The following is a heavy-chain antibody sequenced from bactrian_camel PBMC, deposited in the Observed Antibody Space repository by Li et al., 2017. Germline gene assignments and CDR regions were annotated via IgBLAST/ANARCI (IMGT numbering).Heavy chain of an antibody. CDR3: AAPAGASPPPYHCSSPPKY. D-gene: IGHD7*01. Sequence: VESGGGSVQAGGSLRLSCVASAYLTSRCGMGWYRQAPGKGLEWLASIYADGSRTDYRTSVKGRFTISRDNAKNTVYLQMNSLKPEDSAIYTCAAPAGASPPPYHCSSPPKYWGQGTQVTVS. J-gene: IGHJ4*01. CDR2: IYADGSRT. CDR1: AYLTSRCG. V-gene: IGHV3S6*01.